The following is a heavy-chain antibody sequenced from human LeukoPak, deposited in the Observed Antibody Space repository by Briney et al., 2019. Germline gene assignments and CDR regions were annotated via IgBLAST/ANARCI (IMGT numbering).Heavy chain of an antibody. CDR1: GGSISSSIYY. Sequence: PSETLSLTCTVSGGSISSSIYYWGWIRQPPGKGLEWIGSIYYSGSTYYNPSLKSRVTISVDTSKNQFSLKLSSVTAADTAVYYCARLEGSGWYVGNWFDPWGQGTLVTVSS. D-gene: IGHD6-19*01. CDR3: ARLEGSGWYVGNWFDP. V-gene: IGHV4-39*01. CDR2: IYYSGST. J-gene: IGHJ5*02.